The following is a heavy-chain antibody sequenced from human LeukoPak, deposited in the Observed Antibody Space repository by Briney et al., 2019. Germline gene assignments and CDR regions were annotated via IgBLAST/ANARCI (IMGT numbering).Heavy chain of an antibody. V-gene: IGHV3-53*01. CDR1: GFTVSSNY. J-gene: IGHJ6*02. CDR3: ARDSHYDILTGFYYYSMDV. Sequence: GGSLRLSCAASGFTVSSNYMSWVRQAPGKGLEWVSVIYSGGSTYYADSVKGRFTISRDNSKNTLYLQMNSLRAEDTAVYYCARDSHYDILTGFYYYSMDVWGQGTTVTVSS. CDR2: IYSGGST. D-gene: IGHD3-9*01.